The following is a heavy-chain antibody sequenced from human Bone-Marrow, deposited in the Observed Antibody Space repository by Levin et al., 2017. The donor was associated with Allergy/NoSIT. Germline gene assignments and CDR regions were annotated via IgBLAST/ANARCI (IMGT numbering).Heavy chain of an antibody. D-gene: IGHD5/OR15-5a*01. CDR1: GFTFGDYV. V-gene: IGHV3-49*04. CDR3: TRSLEGFDP. J-gene: IGHJ5*02. Sequence: GESLKISCTGSGFTFGDYVVSWVRQAPGKGLEWVGFIRSNTYGGAKEYAASVKGRFSISRDDFESTVDLQMNSLEIDDTGVYYCTRSLEGFDPWGQGTLVTVSS. CDR2: IRSNTYGGAK.